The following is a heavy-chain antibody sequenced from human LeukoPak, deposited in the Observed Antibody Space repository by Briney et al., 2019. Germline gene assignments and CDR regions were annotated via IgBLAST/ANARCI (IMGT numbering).Heavy chain of an antibody. J-gene: IGHJ3*02. CDR2: IYTRGST. CDR3: ARDGGYSSSWYYRQGAFDI. Sequence: PSHTLSLPCTVSGRSISSYYWSWIRQPAGRALEGIGRIYTRGSTNYNTSLKSRVTISVDKSKNQFSLKLSSVTAADTAVYYCARDGGYSSSWYYRQGAFDIWGQGTMVTVSS. D-gene: IGHD6-13*01. CDR1: GRSISSYY. V-gene: IGHV4-4*07.